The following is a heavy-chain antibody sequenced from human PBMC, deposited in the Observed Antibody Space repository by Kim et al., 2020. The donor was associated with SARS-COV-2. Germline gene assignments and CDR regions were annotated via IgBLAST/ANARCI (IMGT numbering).Heavy chain of an antibody. Sequence: PGYAQKFQGRVTLTRNTSISTAYMELSSLRSEDTAVYYCARSYGGTPDYWGQGTLVTVSS. CDR2: P. CDR3: ARSYGGTPDY. J-gene: IGHJ4*02. V-gene: IGHV1-8*01. D-gene: IGHD1-1*01.